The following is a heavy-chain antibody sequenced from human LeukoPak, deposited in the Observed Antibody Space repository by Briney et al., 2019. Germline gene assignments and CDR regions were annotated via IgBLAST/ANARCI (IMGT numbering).Heavy chain of an antibody. CDR1: GFDFSFTW. V-gene: IGHV3-15*01. Sequence: GGSLRLSCAASGFDFSFTWMSWVRQAPGKGLELVGRIKSKTSGGTIDYAAPVRGRFTISRDDSKNTLYLQMNSLKTEDTAVYYCTTDPRSIYCSSTSCPVGYYYMDVWGKGTTVTVSS. J-gene: IGHJ6*03. CDR2: IKSKTSGGTI. D-gene: IGHD2-2*01. CDR3: TTDPRSIYCSSTSCPVGYYYMDV.